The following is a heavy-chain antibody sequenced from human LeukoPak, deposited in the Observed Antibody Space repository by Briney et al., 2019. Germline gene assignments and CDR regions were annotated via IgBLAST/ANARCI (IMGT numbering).Heavy chain of an antibody. CDR2: IIPILGIA. D-gene: IGHD6-6*01. CDR1: GGTFSSYA. J-gene: IGHJ3*02. Sequence: GASVKVSCKASGGTFSSYAISWVRQAPGQGLEWMGRIIPILGIANYAQKFQGRVTITADESTSTAYMELSSLRPEDTAVYYCAIGRTARDAFDIWGQGTMVTVFS. CDR3: AIGRTARDAFDI. V-gene: IGHV1-69*04.